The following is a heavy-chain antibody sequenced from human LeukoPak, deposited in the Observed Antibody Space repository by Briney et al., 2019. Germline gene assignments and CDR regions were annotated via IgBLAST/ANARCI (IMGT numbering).Heavy chain of an antibody. CDR1: GGSLSGYY. V-gene: IGHV4-34*01. J-gene: IGHJ3*02. D-gene: IGHD5-24*01. CDR3: ARGGWLQLNAFDI. Sequence: SETLSLTCAVYGGSLSGYYWSWIRQPPGKGLEWIGEINHSGSTNYNPSLKSRVTISVDTSKNQFSLKLSSVTAADTAVYYCARGGWLQLNAFDIWGQGTMVTVSS. CDR2: INHSGST.